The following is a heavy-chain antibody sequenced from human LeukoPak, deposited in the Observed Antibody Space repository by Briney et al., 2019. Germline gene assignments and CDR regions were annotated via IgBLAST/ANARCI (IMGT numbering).Heavy chain of an antibody. CDR2: ISPDSGGT. CDR3: ARDRGYYDFWNDAFDI. Sequence: ASVKVSCKASGYTFTGYYIHWVRQAPGQGPEWMGWISPDSGGTNYAQKFQGRVSMTGDTSISTAYMELSRLRSDDTAVYYCARDRGYYDFWNDAFDIWGQGTMVTVSS. D-gene: IGHD3-3*01. J-gene: IGHJ3*02. CDR1: GYTFTGYY. V-gene: IGHV1-2*02.